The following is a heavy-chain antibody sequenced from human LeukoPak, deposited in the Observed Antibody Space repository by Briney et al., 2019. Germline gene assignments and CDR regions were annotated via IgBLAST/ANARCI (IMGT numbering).Heavy chain of an antibody. CDR1: GFTFSSYG. V-gene: IGHV3-30*02. CDR3: AKDLSIAARRHYFDY. CDR2: IRYDGSNK. Sequence: PGGSLRLSCAASGFTFSSYGMHWVRQAPGKGLEWVAFIRYDGSNKYYADSVKGRFTISRDNSKNTLYLQMNSLRAEDTAVYYCAKDLSIAARRHYFDYWGQGTLVTVSS. D-gene: IGHD6-6*01. J-gene: IGHJ4*02.